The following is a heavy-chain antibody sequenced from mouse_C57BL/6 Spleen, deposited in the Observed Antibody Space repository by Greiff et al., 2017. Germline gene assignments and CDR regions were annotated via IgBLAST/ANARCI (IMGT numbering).Heavy chain of an antibody. D-gene: IGHD1-1*01. V-gene: IGHV1-81*01. J-gene: IGHJ2*01. Sequence: VQLQQSGAELARPGASVKLSCKASGYTFTSYGISWVKQRTGQGLEWIGEIYPSSGNTYYNEKFKGKATLTADKSSSTAYMELRSLTSEDSAVYFCARTSVVARNYFDYWGQGTTLTVSS. CDR1: GYTFTSYG. CDR2: IYPSSGNT. CDR3: ARTSVVARNYFDY.